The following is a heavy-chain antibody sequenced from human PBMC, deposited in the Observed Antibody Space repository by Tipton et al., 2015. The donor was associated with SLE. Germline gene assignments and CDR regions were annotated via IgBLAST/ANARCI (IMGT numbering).Heavy chain of an antibody. CDR2: IKEDGGEK. Sequence: GSLRLSCAASGFTFSNFWMNWVRQAPGKGLEWVANIKEDGGEKYYVASLKGRFTISRDNAKSSLFLQMDSLRVEDTAVYYCVRSSWGVSIDIWGQGTMVTVSS. CDR1: GFTFSNFW. J-gene: IGHJ3*02. V-gene: IGHV3-7*01. CDR3: VRSSWGVSIDI. D-gene: IGHD2-15*01.